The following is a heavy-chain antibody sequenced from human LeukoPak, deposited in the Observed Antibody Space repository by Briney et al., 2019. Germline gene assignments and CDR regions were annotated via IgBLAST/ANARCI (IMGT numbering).Heavy chain of an antibody. Sequence: GASVKVSRKASGGTFSSYAISWVRQAPGQGLEWMGWMNPKSGNTDYAQKFQGRVTMTRDMSTSTVYMELSSLRSEDTAVYYCARGAYYGSGSYQDYWGQGTLVTVSS. D-gene: IGHD3-10*01. CDR2: MNPKSGNT. V-gene: IGHV1-8*02. CDR1: GGTFSSYA. J-gene: IGHJ4*02. CDR3: ARGAYYGSGSYQDY.